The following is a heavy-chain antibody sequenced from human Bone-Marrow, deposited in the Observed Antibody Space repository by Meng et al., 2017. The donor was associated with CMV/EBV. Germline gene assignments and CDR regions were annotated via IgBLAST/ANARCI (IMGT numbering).Heavy chain of an antibody. D-gene: IGHD4-23*01. CDR3: ARDGGWWQPLFWFDP. CDR2: ISWNSGSI. V-gene: IGHV3-9*01. CDR1: GFTFDDYA. Sequence: SLKISCAASGFTFDDYAMHWVRQAPGKGLEWVSGISWNSGSIGYADSVKGRFTISRDNANNSVSLQMNSLRAEDTAVYYCARDGGWWQPLFWFDPWGRGTLVTVSS. J-gene: IGHJ5*01.